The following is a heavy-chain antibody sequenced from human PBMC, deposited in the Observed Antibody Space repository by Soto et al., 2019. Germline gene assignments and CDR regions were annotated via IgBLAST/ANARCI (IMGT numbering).Heavy chain of an antibody. J-gene: IGHJ6*02. V-gene: IGHV3-30*18. CDR1: GFTLSGYG. D-gene: IGHD4-17*01. CDR2: ISYDGNDK. CDR3: AKVTSVTRCYYYGLDL. Sequence: GSLRLSCAASGFTLSGYGMQWVRQAPGKGLEWVAFISYDGNDKYYADSVKGRFTISRDNSENTLYLQMNSLRGEDTAVYYCAKVTSVTRCYYYGLDLWGQGSTVTVSS.